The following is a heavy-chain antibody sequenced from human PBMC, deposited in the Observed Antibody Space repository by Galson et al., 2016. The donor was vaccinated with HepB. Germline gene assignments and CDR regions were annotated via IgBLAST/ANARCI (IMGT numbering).Heavy chain of an antibody. D-gene: IGHD2-21*02. CDR1: GFTFSTCS. CDR3: AGAEDWFGDCPQKYYLDS. Sequence: SLRLSCAASGFTFSTCSMNWVRLAPGKALEWVSSTDSTSRYIYYADSVRGRFTISRDNAQKSLYLQMNSLGAEDTAVYYCAGAEDWFGDCPQKYYLDSWGRGTLVTVSS. V-gene: IGHV3-21*04. CDR2: TDSTSRYI. J-gene: IGHJ4*02.